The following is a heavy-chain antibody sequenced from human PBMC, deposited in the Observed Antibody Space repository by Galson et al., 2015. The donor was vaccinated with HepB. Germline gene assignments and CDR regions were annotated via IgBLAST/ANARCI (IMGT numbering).Heavy chain of an antibody. CDR3: AKGYGLFDS. V-gene: IGHV3-23*01. J-gene: IGHJ5*01. CDR2: ITGKGDST. Sequence: SLRLSCAASGFGFDTHAMSWVRQAPGRGLEWISGITGKGDSTFYADSVKGRFTVSKDNSNNMLYLQMNSLRAEDAGLYFCAKGYGLFDSWGQGIRVTVSS. D-gene: IGHD5-18*01. CDR1: GFGFDTHA.